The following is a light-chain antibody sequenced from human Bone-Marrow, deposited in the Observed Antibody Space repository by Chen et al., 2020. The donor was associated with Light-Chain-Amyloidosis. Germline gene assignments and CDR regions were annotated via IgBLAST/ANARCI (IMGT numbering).Light chain of an antibody. CDR2: TAS. V-gene: IGKV1-5*03. CDR1: QSIGSS. J-gene: IGKJ1*01. CDR3: QQYDSFWT. Sequence: DIQMTQSPSTLSASIGDRVTITCRASQSIGSSLAWYQQKPGKAPKVLIYTASILDTGAPSRFSGSGSGTEFTLTISRLLPDECATYYSQQYDSFWTFGKGTKVEIK.